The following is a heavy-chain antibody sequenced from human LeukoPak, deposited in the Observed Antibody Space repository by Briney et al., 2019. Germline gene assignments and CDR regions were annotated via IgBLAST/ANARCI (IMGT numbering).Heavy chain of an antibody. Sequence: GASVKVSCKASGYTFTGYYMHWVRQAPGQGLEWMGRINPNSGNTGYAQKFQGRVTMTRNTSISTAYMELSSLRSEGTAVYYCARGPPRRYCSGGSCLPGYWGQGTLVTVSS. CDR1: GYTFTGYY. J-gene: IGHJ4*02. CDR3: ARGPPRRYCSGGSCLPGY. D-gene: IGHD2-15*01. V-gene: IGHV1-8*02. CDR2: INPNSGNT.